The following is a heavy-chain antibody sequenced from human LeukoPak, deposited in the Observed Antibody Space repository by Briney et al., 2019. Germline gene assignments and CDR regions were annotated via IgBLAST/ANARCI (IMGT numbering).Heavy chain of an antibody. J-gene: IGHJ4*02. V-gene: IGHV4-34*01. CDR3: ARGYGIIDY. CDR1: GGFFSNYY. D-gene: IGHD3-10*01. CDR2: IKHSGST. Sequence: SETLSLTCAVNGGFFSNYYWSWIRQPPGKGLDWIGEIKHSGSTNYNPSLKSRVTISVDTSKNQFSLRLSSVTAADTAVYYCARGYGIIDYWGQGTLVTVSS.